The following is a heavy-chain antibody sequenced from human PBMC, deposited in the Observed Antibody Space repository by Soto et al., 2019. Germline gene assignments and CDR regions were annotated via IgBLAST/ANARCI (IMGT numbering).Heavy chain of an antibody. Sequence: EVQLLESGGGLVQPGGSLRLSCAASGFTFSSYAMSWVRQAPGKGLEWVSAISGSGGSTYYADSVKGRFTISRDNSKNTLYLQMNSLRDEDTAVYYCATPTVVITTLDWGQGPLVTVYS. CDR3: ATPTVVITTLD. V-gene: IGHV3-23*01. CDR2: ISGSGGST. CDR1: GFTFSSYA. D-gene: IGHD3-22*01. J-gene: IGHJ4*02.